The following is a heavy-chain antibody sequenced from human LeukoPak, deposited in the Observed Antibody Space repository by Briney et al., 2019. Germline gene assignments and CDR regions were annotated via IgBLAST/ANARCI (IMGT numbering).Heavy chain of an antibody. V-gene: IGHV3-7*01. CDR1: GFTFSASL. J-gene: IGHJ4*02. Sequence: GGSLRLSCAASGFTFSASLMTWVRQAPGRGLEWVANVDPDANTKNYLDSVKGRFTISRDNARNSLYLQMNSLRAEDTAIYYCARDPAYGALDYWGQGTLVTVSS. D-gene: IGHD4-17*01. CDR2: VDPDANTK. CDR3: ARDPAYGALDY.